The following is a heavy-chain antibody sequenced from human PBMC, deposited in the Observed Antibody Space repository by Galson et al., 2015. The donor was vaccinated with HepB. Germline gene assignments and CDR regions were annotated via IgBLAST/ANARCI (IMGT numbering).Heavy chain of an antibody. CDR3: ASCGSPSCQYFYYGMDV. Sequence: SLRLSCAASGFTFRRFWLSWVRQAPGKGLEWVANINQDGSEKYYVDSVKGRFTLSRDNAKNSVYSQMNSLRVEDTAVYYCASCGSPSCQYFYYGMDVWGHGTTVTVSS. J-gene: IGHJ6*02. CDR1: GFTFRRFW. V-gene: IGHV3-7*03. D-gene: IGHD2-2*01. CDR2: INQDGSEK.